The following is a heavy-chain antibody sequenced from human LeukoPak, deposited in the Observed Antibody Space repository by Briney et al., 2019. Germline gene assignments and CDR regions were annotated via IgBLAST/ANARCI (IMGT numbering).Heavy chain of an antibody. CDR1: GFTFSGSA. Sequence: PGGSLKLSCAASGFTFSGSAMHWVRQASGKGLEWVSAISGSGGSTYYADSVKGRFTISRDNSKNTLYLQMNSLRAEDTAVYYCAKSGHDSIVVVPAAIQTPLNWFDPWGQGTLVTVSS. J-gene: IGHJ5*02. CDR2: ISGSGGST. V-gene: IGHV3-23*01. D-gene: IGHD2-2*01. CDR3: AKSGHDSIVVVPAAIQTPLNWFDP.